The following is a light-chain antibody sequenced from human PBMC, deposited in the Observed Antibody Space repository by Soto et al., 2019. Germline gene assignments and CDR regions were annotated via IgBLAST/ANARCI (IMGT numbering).Light chain of an antibody. V-gene: IGKV1-27*01. CDR2: VAS. CDR1: QGISNY. CDR3: QKYNSAPWT. J-gene: IGKJ1*01. Sequence: DIQITQSPSSLSASVGDRVTITCRASQGISNYLAWYQQQPGKVPKLLIYVASTLQSGVPSRFSGSGSGTDFTLTISGLQPEDVATYYCQKYNSAPWTFGQGTKVEIK.